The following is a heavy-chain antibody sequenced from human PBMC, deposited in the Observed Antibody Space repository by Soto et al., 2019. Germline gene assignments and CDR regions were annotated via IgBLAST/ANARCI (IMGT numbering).Heavy chain of an antibody. CDR1: GVSISSGGYY. CDR2: IYYSGNT. J-gene: IGHJ4*02. Sequence: PSETLSLTXTVSGVSISSGGYYWNWIRQHPVKGLEWIVYIYYSGNTYYNPSLKRRVTISVDTYKNQFSLRLSSVTAADTAVYYCARDPYYTDSSGKHVSFRHFDYWGLGILVTVSS. V-gene: IGHV4-31*02. CDR3: ARDPYYTDSSGKHVSFRHFDY. D-gene: IGHD3-22*01.